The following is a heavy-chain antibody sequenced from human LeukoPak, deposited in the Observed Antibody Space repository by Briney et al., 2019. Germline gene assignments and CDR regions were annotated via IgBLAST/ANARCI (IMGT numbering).Heavy chain of an antibody. V-gene: IGHV4-31*03. CDR2: VYYSGST. Sequence: SETLSLTCTVSGGSISSGGYSWSWIRQHPGKGLEWIGYVYYSGSTYYNPSLKSRVTISVDTSKNQFSLKLSSVTAADTVVYYCARDGFYDSSGSIWYFDLWGRGTLVTVSS. D-gene: IGHD3-22*01. J-gene: IGHJ2*01. CDR1: GGSISSGGYS. CDR3: ARDGFYDSSGSIWYFDL.